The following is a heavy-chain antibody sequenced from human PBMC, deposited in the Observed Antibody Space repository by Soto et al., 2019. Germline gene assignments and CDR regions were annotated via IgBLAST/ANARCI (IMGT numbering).Heavy chain of an antibody. CDR1: GFTFDDYA. V-gene: IGHV3-9*01. CDR3: AKDGTPYSSGWPANWFDP. D-gene: IGHD6-19*01. J-gene: IGHJ5*02. Sequence: EVQLVESGGGLVQPGRSLRLSCAASGFTFDDYAMHWVRQAPGKGLEWVSGINWNSGSIGYADSVKGRFTISRDNAKNSLYLQMNSLRAEDTALYYCAKDGTPYSSGWPANWFDPWGQGTLVTVSS. CDR2: INWNSGSI.